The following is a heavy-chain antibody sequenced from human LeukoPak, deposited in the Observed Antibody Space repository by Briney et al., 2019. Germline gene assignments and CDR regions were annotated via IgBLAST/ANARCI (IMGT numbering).Heavy chain of an antibody. J-gene: IGHJ4*02. V-gene: IGHV3-7*01. CDR3: ARDTMVAATPADY. Sequence: GGSLRLSCAASGFTFSSNWMSWVRQAPGKGLEWVANIKEDGSEKYYVDSVKGRFTISRDNAKNSLYLQMNSLRAEDTAVYYCARDTMVAATPADYWGQGTLVTVSS. D-gene: IGHD2-15*01. CDR1: GFTFSSNW. CDR2: IKEDGSEK.